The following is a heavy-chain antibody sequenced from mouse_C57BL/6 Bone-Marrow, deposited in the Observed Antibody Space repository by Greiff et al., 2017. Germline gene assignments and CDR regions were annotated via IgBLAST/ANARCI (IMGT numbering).Heavy chain of an antibody. CDR2: IYPGSGST. J-gene: IGHJ4*01. CDR1: GYPFTSYW. CDR3: ARGGVTVVEGNYAMDY. V-gene: IGHV1-55*01. Sequence: QVQLQQPGAELVKPGASVKMSCKASGYPFTSYWITWVKQRPGPGLEWIGDIYPGSGSTNYNEKFKSKATLTVDTSSSTAYMQLSSLTSEDSAVYYCARGGVTVVEGNYAMDYWGQGTSVTVSS. D-gene: IGHD1-1*01.